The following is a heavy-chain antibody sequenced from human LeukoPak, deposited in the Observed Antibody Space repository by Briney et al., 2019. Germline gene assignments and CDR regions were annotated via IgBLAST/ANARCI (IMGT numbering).Heavy chain of an antibody. D-gene: IGHD5-18*01. J-gene: IGHJ4*02. CDR1: GFTFSDYY. Sequence: GGSLRLSCAASGFTFSDYYMSCVRQAPGKGLEWVSAISSSGGSTYYADSVKGRFTVSRDTSKNTWFLQMNSLRPEDTAVYYCARPTEYSFGFFDHWGQGTLVTVSS. CDR2: ISSSGGST. CDR3: ARPTEYSFGFFDH. V-gene: IGHV3-23*01.